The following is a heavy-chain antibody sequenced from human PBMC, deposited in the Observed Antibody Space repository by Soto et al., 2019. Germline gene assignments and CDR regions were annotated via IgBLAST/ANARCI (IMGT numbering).Heavy chain of an antibody. Sequence: SETLSLTCAVYGGSCSGYYWSWIRQPPGKGLEWIGEINHSGSTNYNPSLKSRVTISVDTSKNQFSLKLSSVTAADTAVYYCARLIAVAGTSYYYYYYMDVWGKGTTVTVSS. CDR3: ARLIAVAGTSYYYYYYMDV. D-gene: IGHD6-19*01. V-gene: IGHV4-34*01. CDR2: INHSGST. CDR1: GGSCSGYY. J-gene: IGHJ6*03.